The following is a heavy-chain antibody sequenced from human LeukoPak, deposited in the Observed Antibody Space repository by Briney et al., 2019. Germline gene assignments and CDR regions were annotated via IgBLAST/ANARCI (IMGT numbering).Heavy chain of an antibody. Sequence: ASETLSLTCAVYGGSFSGYYWSWIRQPPGKGLEWIGEINHSGSTNYNPSLKSRVIMSVDTSQNQLSLKLTSVTAADTAVYYCARDSSDWYSGTGWFDPWGQGTLVTVSS. V-gene: IGHV4-34*01. CDR3: ARDSSDWYSGTGWFDP. CDR2: INHSGST. D-gene: IGHD6-25*01. J-gene: IGHJ5*02. CDR1: GGSFSGYY.